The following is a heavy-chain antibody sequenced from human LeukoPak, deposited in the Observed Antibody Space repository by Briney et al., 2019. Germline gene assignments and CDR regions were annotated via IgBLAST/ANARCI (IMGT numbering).Heavy chain of an antibody. J-gene: IGHJ4*02. Sequence: SETLSLTYAVYGGSFSGYYWSWIRQPPGKGLEWIGEINHSGSTNYNPSLKSRVTISVDTSKNQFSLKLSSVTAADTAVYYCARLGATYPADYWGQGTLVTVSS. CDR3: ARLGATYPADY. D-gene: IGHD5-12*01. V-gene: IGHV4-34*01. CDR2: INHSGST. CDR1: GGSFSGYY.